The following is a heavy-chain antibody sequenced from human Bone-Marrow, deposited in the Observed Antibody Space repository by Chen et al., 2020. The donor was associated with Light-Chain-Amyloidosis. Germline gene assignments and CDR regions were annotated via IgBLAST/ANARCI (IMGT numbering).Heavy chain of an antibody. J-gene: IGHJ4*02. D-gene: IGHD2-15*01. CDR2: IYYSGRT. Sequence: QLQLQESGPGLVKPSETLSLTCTVSGGSISSSSYHWGWICPPPGKGLEWIGSIYYSGRTYYNPSLKGRVTISVDTSKNQFSLKLSSVTAADTAVYYCARLYRTVVLPSVVDYWGQGTLVTVSS. CDR3: ARLYRTVVLPSVVDY. CDR1: GGSISSSSYH. V-gene: IGHV4-39*01.